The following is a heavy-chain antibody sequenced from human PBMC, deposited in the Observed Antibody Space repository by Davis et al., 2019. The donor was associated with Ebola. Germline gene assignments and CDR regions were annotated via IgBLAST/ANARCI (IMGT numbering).Heavy chain of an antibody. D-gene: IGHD2-2*01. V-gene: IGHV4-34*01. CDR3: ARGPTRLFCSSTSCYAGRKAFDP. CDR2: INHSGST. CDR1: GGSFSGYY. Sequence: GSLRLSCAVYGGSFSGYYWSWIRQPPGKGLEWIGEINHSGSTKYNPSLKSRVTISVDTSKNQFSLKLSSVTAADTAVYYCARGPTRLFCSSTSCYAGRKAFDPWGQGTLVTVSS. J-gene: IGHJ5*02.